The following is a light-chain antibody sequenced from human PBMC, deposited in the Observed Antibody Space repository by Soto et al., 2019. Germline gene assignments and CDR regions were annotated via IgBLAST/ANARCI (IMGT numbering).Light chain of an antibody. Sequence: QSVLTRPPSVSAAPGQKVTISCSGSSSNIGNNYVSWYQQLSGTAPKLLIYDNNKRPSGIPDRFSGSKSGTSATLGITGLQTGDEADYYCGTWDSSLSAYVSGTGTKATVL. CDR3: GTWDSSLSAYV. J-gene: IGLJ1*01. V-gene: IGLV1-51*01. CDR2: DNN. CDR1: SSNIGNNY.